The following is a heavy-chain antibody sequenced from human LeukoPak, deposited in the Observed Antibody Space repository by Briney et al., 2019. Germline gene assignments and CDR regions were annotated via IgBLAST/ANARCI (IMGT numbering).Heavy chain of an antibody. Sequence: RGSLRLACAASEFTFGDYDMSWVRQTLGKGLEWVSSISGDGLGTWYADSERRRFTVSRDKPRNTLYLQLNSLRVDDTAVYYCAKGPNFGSWRALDYWGQGRLAPDSS. CDR3: AKGPNFGSWRALDY. V-gene: IGHV3-23*01. CDR1: EFTFGDYD. D-gene: IGHD3-10*01. CDR2: ISGDGLGT. J-gene: IGHJ4*02.